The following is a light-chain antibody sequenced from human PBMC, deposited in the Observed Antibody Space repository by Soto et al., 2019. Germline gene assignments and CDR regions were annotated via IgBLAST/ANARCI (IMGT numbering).Light chain of an antibody. V-gene: IGKV3-11*01. J-gene: IGKJ5*01. Sequence: EIVMTHSPATLAVSPGERVTLSVRASQSVSNNLAWYQQQPGQAPRLLIYGASTTATGIPARLSGSGSGTDFTLTISSLEPEDFAVYYCQQRSNWITFGQGTRLEIK. CDR3: QQRSNWIT. CDR2: GAS. CDR1: QSVSNN.